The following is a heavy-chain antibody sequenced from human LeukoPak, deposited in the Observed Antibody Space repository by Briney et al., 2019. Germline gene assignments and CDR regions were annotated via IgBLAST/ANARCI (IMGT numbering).Heavy chain of an antibody. Sequence: SETLSLTCTVSGGSISGYYWTWIRQPPGKGLEWIGYIYHSGSTYYNPSLKSRVTISVDRSKNQFSLKLSSVTAADTAVYYCARGSYCSSTSCSNDAFDIWGQGTMVTVSS. D-gene: IGHD2-2*01. J-gene: IGHJ3*02. CDR2: IYHSGST. V-gene: IGHV4-59*12. CDR3: ARGSYCSSTSCSNDAFDI. CDR1: GGSISGYY.